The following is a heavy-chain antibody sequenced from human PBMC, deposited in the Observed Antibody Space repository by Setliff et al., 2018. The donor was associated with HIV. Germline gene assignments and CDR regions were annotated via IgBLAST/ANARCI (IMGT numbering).Heavy chain of an antibody. CDR1: GVSMSSHY. CDR3: ARDVATVATPERAD. V-gene: IGHV4-59*11. D-gene: IGHD4-17*01. Sequence: PSETLSLTCTVSGVSMSSHYWSWIRQSPGKGLEWIGSIYYSGSTNYNPSVKSLVTISIDTSKKQFALRLGSVTAADTALYFCARDVATVATPERADWGPGTLVTVSS. CDR2: IYYSGST. J-gene: IGHJ4*02.